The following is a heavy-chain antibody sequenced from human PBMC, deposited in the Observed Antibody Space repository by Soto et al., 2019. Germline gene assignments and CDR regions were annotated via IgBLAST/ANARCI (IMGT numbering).Heavy chain of an antibody. CDR2: MKPNSGSA. V-gene: IGHV1-8*01. CDR3: ARGGGGLSGYQAYYYYGLDV. J-gene: IGHJ6*02. CDR1: GYTFTSYE. D-gene: IGHD5-12*01. Sequence: QVQLVQSGAEVKKPGASVKVSCKASGYTFTSYEINWVRQATGQGLEWMGWMKPNSGSAGYAQKFQGRVTMTRNTSIGPAYMELSSLRSEDTAGYYCARGGGGLSGYQAYYYYGLDVWGQGTTVTVSS.